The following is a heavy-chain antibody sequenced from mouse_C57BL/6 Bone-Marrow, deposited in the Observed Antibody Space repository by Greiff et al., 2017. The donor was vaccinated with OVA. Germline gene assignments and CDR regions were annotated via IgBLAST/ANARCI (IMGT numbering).Heavy chain of an antibody. Sequence: VQLQQSGAELVRPGASVKLSCTASGFNIKDDYMHWVKQRPEQGLEWIGWIDPENGDTEYASKFQGKATITADTSSNTAYLQLSSLTSEDTAVYYCTTLTTVVATRFAYCGQGTLVTVSA. D-gene: IGHD1-1*01. V-gene: IGHV14-4*01. CDR3: TTLTTVVATRFAY. J-gene: IGHJ3*01. CDR1: GFNIKDDY. CDR2: IDPENGDT.